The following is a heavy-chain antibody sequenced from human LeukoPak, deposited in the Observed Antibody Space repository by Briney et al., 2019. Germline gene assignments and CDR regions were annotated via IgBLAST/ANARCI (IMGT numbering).Heavy chain of an antibody. CDR1: GFTFDDYA. D-gene: IGHD1-26*01. J-gene: IGHJ4*02. CDR3: ARRSSGSPPFYFDY. V-gene: IGHV3-9*01. Sequence: GGSLRLSCAASGFTFDDYAMHWVRQAPGKGLEWVSGISWNSGSIGYADSVKGRFTISRDNAKNTLYLQMNSLRAEDTAMYYCARRSSGSPPFYFDYWGQGTLVTVSS. CDR2: ISWNSGSI.